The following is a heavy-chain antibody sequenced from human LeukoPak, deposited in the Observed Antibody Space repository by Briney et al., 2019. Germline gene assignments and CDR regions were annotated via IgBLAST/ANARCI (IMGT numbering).Heavy chain of an antibody. V-gene: IGHV4-39*01. CDR2: IYYSGTT. J-gene: IGHJ6*03. CDR1: GGSISSSGYY. Sequence: SETLSLTCSVSGGSISSSGYYWNWIRQPPGKGLEWVGSIYYSGTTYYNSSLKSRVTISEDTSRNRFSLMLTSVTAADTAVYYCARQVSDYFYYYIDVWGEGTTVIVSS. CDR3: ARQVSDYFYYYIDV.